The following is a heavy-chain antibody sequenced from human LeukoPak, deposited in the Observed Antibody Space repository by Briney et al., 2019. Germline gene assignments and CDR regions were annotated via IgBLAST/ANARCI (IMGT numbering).Heavy chain of an antibody. CDR3: ARGFDVLSGIDY. CDR2: ISSSGSTI. D-gene: IGHD3-3*01. Sequence: PGGSLRLSCAAFGFTLSSYEMNWVRQAPGKGLEWVSYISSSGSTIYDADSVKGRFTISRDNAKNSLYLQMNSLRAEDTAIYYCARGFDVLSGIDYWGQGTLVTVSS. J-gene: IGHJ4*02. CDR1: GFTLSSYE. V-gene: IGHV3-48*03.